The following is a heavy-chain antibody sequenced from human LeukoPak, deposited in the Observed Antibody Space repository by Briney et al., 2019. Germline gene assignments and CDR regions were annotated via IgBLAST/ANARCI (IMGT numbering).Heavy chain of an antibody. Sequence: PGGSLRLSCAASGFTFSSYAMSWVRQAPGKGLEWVSAISGSGGSTYYADSVKGRFTISRDNSKNTLYLQMNSLRAEDTAVYYCAKDSLGYSSGFDAFDTWGQGTMVTVSS. CDR1: GFTFSSYA. CDR2: ISGSGGST. CDR3: AKDSLGYSSGFDAFDT. V-gene: IGHV3-23*01. D-gene: IGHD6-19*01. J-gene: IGHJ3*02.